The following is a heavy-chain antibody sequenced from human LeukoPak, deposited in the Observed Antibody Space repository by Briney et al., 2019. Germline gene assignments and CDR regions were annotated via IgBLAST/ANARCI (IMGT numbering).Heavy chain of an antibody. J-gene: IGHJ4*02. CDR1: GYSFTTYA. Sequence: ASVKVSCTTSGYSFTTYAMNWVRQAPGQGLEWMGWINTNTGKPTYAQGFTGRFVFSLDTSVSTAYLKAEDTAVYYCARDLSGSGSLSDYWGQGTLVTVSS. CDR3: ARDLSGSGSLSDY. D-gene: IGHD3-10*01. V-gene: IGHV7-4-1*01. CDR2: INTNTGKP.